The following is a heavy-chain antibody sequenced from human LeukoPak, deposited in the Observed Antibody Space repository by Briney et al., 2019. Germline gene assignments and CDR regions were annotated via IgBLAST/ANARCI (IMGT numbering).Heavy chain of an antibody. CDR3: ARGPRAYGDDSQLLYYMDV. J-gene: IGHJ6*03. D-gene: IGHD3-22*01. Sequence: ASMKVSCKASGYTFTGYYMHWVRHAPGQGLEWMGWINPNSGGTNYAQKFQGSVTMTRETSISTAYMELSRLRSDDTGVYYCARGPRAYGDDSQLLYYMDVWGKGTTVTVSS. V-gene: IGHV1-2*02. CDR2: INPNSGGT. CDR1: GYTFTGYY.